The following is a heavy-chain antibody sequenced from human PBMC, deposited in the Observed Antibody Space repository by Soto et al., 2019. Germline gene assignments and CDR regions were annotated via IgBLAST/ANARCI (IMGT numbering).Heavy chain of an antibody. D-gene: IGHD2-21*02. V-gene: IGHV1-46*03. J-gene: IGHJ5*02. Sequence: ASVKVSCKASGYSFTNYYMHWVRQAPGQGLEWMGTINAGGGYTTYAQRFQGRVTMTRDTSTSTVSMELSSLRYEDTALYYCTTGGAIVVVTATFDLWGQGTLVTVSS. CDR3: TTGGAIVVVTATFDL. CDR1: GYSFTNYY. CDR2: INAGGGYT.